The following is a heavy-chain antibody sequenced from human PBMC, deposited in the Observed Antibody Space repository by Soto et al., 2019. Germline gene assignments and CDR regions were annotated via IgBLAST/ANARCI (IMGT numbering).Heavy chain of an antibody. Sequence: ASVKVSCKASGYTFTSYYMHWVRQAPGQGLEWMGIINPSGGSTSYAQKFQGRVTMTRDTSTSTVYMELSSLRSEDTAVYYCARGRALYYLHYYYYYGMDVWGQGTTVTVSS. J-gene: IGHJ6*02. D-gene: IGHD2-8*01. V-gene: IGHV1-46*01. CDR1: GYTFTSYY. CDR2: INPSGGST. CDR3: ARGRALYYLHYYYYYGMDV.